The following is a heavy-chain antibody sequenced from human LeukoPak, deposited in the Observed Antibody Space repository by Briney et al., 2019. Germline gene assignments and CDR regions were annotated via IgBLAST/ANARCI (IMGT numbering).Heavy chain of an antibody. J-gene: IGHJ4*02. V-gene: IGHV1-8*01. CDR3: AREVYSGYGCFDY. D-gene: IGHD5-12*01. Sequence: ASVKVSCKASGYTFTSYDINWVRQATGQGLEWMGWMNPNSGNTGYAQKFQGRVTMTRNTSISTAYMELSSLRSEVTAVYYCAREVYSGYGCFDYWGQGTLVTVSS. CDR1: GYTFTSYD. CDR2: MNPNSGNT.